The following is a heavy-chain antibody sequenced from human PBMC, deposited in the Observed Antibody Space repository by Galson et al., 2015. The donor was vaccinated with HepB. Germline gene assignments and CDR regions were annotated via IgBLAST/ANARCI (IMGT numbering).Heavy chain of an antibody. V-gene: IGHV3-7*05. Sequence: SLRLSCAASGFTFSRYWMSWVRQAPGKGLEWVANIKQDGSEKYYVDSVKGRFTISRDNAKNSLYLQMNSLRAEDTAVYYCARDHRFGVVNDYWGHGTLVTVSS. CDR1: GFTFSRYW. CDR3: ARDHRFGVVNDY. J-gene: IGHJ4*01. CDR2: IKQDGSEK. D-gene: IGHD3-3*01.